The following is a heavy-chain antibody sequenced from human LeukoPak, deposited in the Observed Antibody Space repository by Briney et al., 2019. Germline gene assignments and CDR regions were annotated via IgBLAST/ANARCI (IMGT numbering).Heavy chain of an antibody. V-gene: IGHV3-72*01. Sequence: PGGSLRLSCAASGFTFSDHYMDWVRQAPGKGLEWVGRTRNKANSYTTEYAASVKGRFTISRDDSKNSLYLQMNSLKTEDTAVYYCARIRYSSGYWGLFDYWGQGTLVTVSS. CDR3: ARIRYSSGYWGLFDY. CDR1: GFTFSDHY. J-gene: IGHJ4*02. D-gene: IGHD3-22*01. CDR2: TRNKANSYTT.